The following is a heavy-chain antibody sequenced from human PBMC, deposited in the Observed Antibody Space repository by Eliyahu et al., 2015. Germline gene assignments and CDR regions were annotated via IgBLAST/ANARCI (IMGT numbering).Heavy chain of an antibody. CDR3: ARGVSAAGYNWFDP. V-gene: IGHV4-38-2*02. Sequence: QVQLQESGPGLVKPSETLSLSCTVXGYSISSGYYWGWIRPPPGKGLEWIGVGYHTGXTFYNPSLKSRVTISIDTXKNQFSLKLRSVTAADTAVYYCARGVSAAGYNWFDPWGQGALVTVSS. J-gene: IGHJ5*02. D-gene: IGHD6-13*01. CDR1: GYSISSGYY. CDR2: GYHTGXT.